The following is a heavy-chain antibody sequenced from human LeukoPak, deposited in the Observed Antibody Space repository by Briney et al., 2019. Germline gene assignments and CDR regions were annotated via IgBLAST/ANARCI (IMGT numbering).Heavy chain of an antibody. CDR2: FDPEDGET. J-gene: IGHJ4*02. D-gene: IGHD3/OR15-3a*01. V-gene: IGHV1-24*01. CDR3: ATDLDTIPGFDY. Sequence: ASVKVSCKVSGYTLTELSMHWARQAPGKGLEWMGGFDPEDGETIYAQKFQGRVTMTEDTSTDTAYMELSSLRSEDTAVYYCATDLDTIPGFDYWGQGTLVTVSS. CDR1: GYTLTELS.